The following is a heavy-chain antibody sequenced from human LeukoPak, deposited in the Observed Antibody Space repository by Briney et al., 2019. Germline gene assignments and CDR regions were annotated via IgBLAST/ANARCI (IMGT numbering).Heavy chain of an antibody. Sequence: SETLSLTCTVSGGSISSYYWSWIRQPPGKGLEWIGYIYYSGSTNYNPSLKSRVTISVDTSKNQFSLKLSSVTAADTAVYYCAGASWDFWSGYYDNGCFQHWGQGTLVTVSS. CDR3: AGASWDFWSGYYDNGCFQH. V-gene: IGHV4-59*01. D-gene: IGHD3-3*01. CDR2: IYYSGST. CDR1: GGSISSYY. J-gene: IGHJ1*01.